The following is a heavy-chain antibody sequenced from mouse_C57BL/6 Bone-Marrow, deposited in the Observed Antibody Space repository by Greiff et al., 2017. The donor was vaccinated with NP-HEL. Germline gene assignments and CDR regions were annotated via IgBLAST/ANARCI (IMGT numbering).Heavy chain of an antibody. CDR2: ISYDGSN. Sequence: EVKLMESGPGLVKPSQSLSRTCSVTGYSITSGYYWNWIRQFPGNKLEWMGYISYDGSNNYNPSLKNRISITRDTSKNQFFLKLNSVTTEDTATYYCARGYYGSSYDAMDYWGQGTSVTVSS. V-gene: IGHV3-6*01. J-gene: IGHJ4*01. D-gene: IGHD1-1*01. CDR1: GYSITSGYY. CDR3: ARGYYGSSYDAMDY.